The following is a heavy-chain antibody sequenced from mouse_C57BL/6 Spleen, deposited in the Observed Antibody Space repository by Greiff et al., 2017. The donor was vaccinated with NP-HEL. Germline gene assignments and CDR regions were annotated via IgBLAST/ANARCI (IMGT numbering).Heavy chain of an antibody. CDR2: IDPNSGGT. Sequence: QVQLQQPGAELVKPGASVKLSCKASGYTFTSYWMHWVKQRPGRGLEWIGRIDPNSGGTKYNEKFKSKATLTVDKPSSTAYMQLSSLTSEDSAVYYCARVYYGSSYVDYAMDYWGQGTSVTVSS. V-gene: IGHV1-72*01. CDR1: GYTFTSYW. CDR3: ARVYYGSSYVDYAMDY. D-gene: IGHD1-1*01. J-gene: IGHJ4*01.